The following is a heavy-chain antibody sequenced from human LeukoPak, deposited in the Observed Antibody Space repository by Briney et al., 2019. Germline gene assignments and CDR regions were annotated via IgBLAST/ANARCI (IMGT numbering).Heavy chain of an antibody. CDR3: ARTDSENWFDP. CDR2: IIPIFGTA. V-gene: IGHV1-69*05. Sequence: GASVKVSCKASGGTFSSYAISWVRQAPGQGLEWMGGIIPIFGTANYAQKLQGRVTMTTDTSTSTAYMELRSLRSDDTAVYYCARTDSENWFDPWGQGTLVTVSS. J-gene: IGHJ5*02. CDR1: GGTFSSYA. D-gene: IGHD2-21*02.